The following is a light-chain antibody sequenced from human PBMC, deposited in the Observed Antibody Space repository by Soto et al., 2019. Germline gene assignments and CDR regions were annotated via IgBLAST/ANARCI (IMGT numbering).Light chain of an antibody. Sequence: IQMGQSPASLSASIGDRVTINCWPSQGIGNKVMWIQQKSGEAPRRLIYDASSLQSGVPSRFSGGGSGTEFTLTIDSLQAEDFATYFCLQNSAFPRTFGPGTKVELK. CDR1: QGIGNK. J-gene: IGKJ1*01. CDR3: LQNSAFPRT. V-gene: IGKV1-17*01. CDR2: DAS.